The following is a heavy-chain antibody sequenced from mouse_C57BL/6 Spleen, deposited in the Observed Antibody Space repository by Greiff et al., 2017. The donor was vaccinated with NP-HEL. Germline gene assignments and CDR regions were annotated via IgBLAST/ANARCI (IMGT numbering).Heavy chain of an antibody. CDR1: GFTFSSYA. V-gene: IGHV5-4*03. CDR2: ISDGGSYT. CDR3: AFATVVAPYAMDY. Sequence: EVKLQESGGGLVKPGGSLKLSCAASGFTFSSYAMSWVRQTPDKRLEWVATISDGGSYTYYPDNVQGRFTISRDNAKNNLYLQMSHLKSEDTAMYYCAFATVVAPYAMDYWGQGTSVTVSS. D-gene: IGHD1-1*01. J-gene: IGHJ4*01.